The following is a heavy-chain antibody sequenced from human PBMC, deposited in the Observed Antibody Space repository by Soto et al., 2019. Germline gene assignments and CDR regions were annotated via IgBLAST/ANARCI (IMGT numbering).Heavy chain of an antibody. CDR3: ATARAQWLEGSRADY. J-gene: IGHJ4*02. D-gene: IGHD6-19*01. V-gene: IGHV3-21*06. Sequence: GGALKVSCAASGLICGTYTMNWVRQAPGKGLEWVSSISNSGTYVTYADTVKGRFTISRDNDKNSLFLQMNSLRADDTAVYYCATARAQWLEGSRADYWGQGTLVTVSS. CDR2: ISNSGTYV. CDR1: GLICGTYT.